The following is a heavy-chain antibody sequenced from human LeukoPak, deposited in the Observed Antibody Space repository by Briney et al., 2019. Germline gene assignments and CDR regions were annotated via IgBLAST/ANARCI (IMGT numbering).Heavy chain of an antibody. J-gene: IGHJ1*01. V-gene: IGHV3-7*01. D-gene: IGHD2-2*02. CDR1: GFTFSSYW. CDR2: IKQDGSEK. CDR3: ASLYCSSTSCDSAEYFQH. Sequence: GGSLRLSCAASGFTFSSYWMSWVRQAPGKGLEWVANIKQDGSEKYYVDSVKGRFTISRDNAKNSLYPQMNSLRAEDTAVYYCASLYCSSTSCDSAEYFQHWGQGTLVTVSS.